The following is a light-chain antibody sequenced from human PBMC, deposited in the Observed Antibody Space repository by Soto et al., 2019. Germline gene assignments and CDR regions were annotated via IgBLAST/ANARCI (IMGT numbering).Light chain of an antibody. Sequence: LTQPPSASGSPGQSVTISCTGTSSDVGGYNYVSWYQQHPGKAPKLMICEVSERPSGVPDRFSGSKSSNTASLTVSGLQAEDEADYYCSSYAGSNNFVFGTGTKVTVL. CDR3: SSYAGSNNFV. J-gene: IGLJ1*01. CDR2: EVS. V-gene: IGLV2-8*01. CDR1: SSDVGGYNY.